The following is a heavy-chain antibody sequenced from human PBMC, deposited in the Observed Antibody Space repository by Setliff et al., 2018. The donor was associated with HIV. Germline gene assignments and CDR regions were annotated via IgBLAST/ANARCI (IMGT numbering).Heavy chain of an antibody. J-gene: IGHJ3*01. CDR3: AGDDGGYNYAEAFDV. Sequence: ASVKVSCKTSGYMFIAYGMSWVRRAPGQGLEWMGWIGPYNGRTEYAQEFQGRVSLTIDTSASTAYMELRSLRSDDTAVYYCAGDDGGYNYAEAFDVWGQGTMVTVS. D-gene: IGHD3-16*01. V-gene: IGHV1-18*01. CDR2: IGPYNGRT. CDR1: GYMFIAYG.